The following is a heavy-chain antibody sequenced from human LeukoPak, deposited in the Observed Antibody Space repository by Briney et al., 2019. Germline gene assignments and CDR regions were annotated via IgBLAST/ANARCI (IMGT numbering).Heavy chain of an antibody. D-gene: IGHD5/OR15-5a*01. CDR3: ARFDQVSETAGGY. V-gene: IGHV1-2*02. J-gene: IGHJ4*02. Sequence: GASVKVSCKASGYTFTDYYMHWVRQAPGQGLEWMGWINPRSGGTNYAQKFQGRVTMTRDMSISAAYMDLSRLISDDTAVYYCARFDQVSETAGGYWGQGTLVTVSS. CDR2: INPRSGGT. CDR1: GYTFTDYY.